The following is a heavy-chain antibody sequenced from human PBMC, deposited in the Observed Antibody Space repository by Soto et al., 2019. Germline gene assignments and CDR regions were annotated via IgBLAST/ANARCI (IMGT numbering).Heavy chain of an antibody. CDR1: GDSISRIDYY. V-gene: IGHV4-31*03. CDR2: IYFRGNT. J-gene: IGHJ3*02. D-gene: IGHD3-22*01. CDR3: VREGGSYDSGGYLIRGAFDI. Sequence: SETLSLTCIVSGDSISRIDYYWTWIRQHPEKGLEWIGNIYFRGNTYYSPSLESRLTISVDTSKNQFSLKLTSVTAADTAVYYCVREGGSYDSGGYLIRGAFDIWGQGTMVTVSS.